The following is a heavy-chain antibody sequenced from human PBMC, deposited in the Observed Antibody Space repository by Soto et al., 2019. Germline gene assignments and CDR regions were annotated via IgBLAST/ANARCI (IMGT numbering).Heavy chain of an antibody. V-gene: IGHV4-59*01. CDR2: IYYSGST. J-gene: IGHJ3*01. Sequence: QVQLQESGPGLVRPSETLSLTCTVSGGSFSPYKWSWIRQSPGKGLEWIGKIYYSGSTNYNPSLTIRVTISIDTSKNQFSLKLTFVTAADTAVYYCAREWSAFDFWGQGTMVTVSS. D-gene: IGHD2-15*01. CDR1: GGSFSPYK. CDR3: AREWSAFDF.